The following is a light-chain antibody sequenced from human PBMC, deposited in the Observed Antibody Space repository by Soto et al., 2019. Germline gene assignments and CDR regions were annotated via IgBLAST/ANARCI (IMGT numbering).Light chain of an antibody. J-gene: IGKJ1*01. V-gene: IGKV3-20*01. CDR2: GAS. Sequence: EIVMTQSPATLSVSPGERATLSCRTSQSVSSNLAWYQQKPGQAPRLLIYGASSRATGIPDRFSGSGSGTDFTLTISRLEPEDFAVYYCQQYGGSTRTFGQGTKVDIK. CDR3: QQYGGSTRT. CDR1: QSVSSN.